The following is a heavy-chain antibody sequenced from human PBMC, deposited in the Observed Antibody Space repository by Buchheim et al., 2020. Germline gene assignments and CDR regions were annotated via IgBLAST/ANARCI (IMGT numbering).Heavy chain of an antibody. J-gene: IGHJ4*02. CDR3: AKGRSEYDYRPDY. Sequence: EVQLLESGGGLVQPGGSLRLSCAASGFTFSSYGMNWVRQAPGKGLEWVSGISGSAGSTYYADSVKGRFTISRDNSKTTLYLQMNSLRAEDTAVYYCAKGRSEYDYRPDYWGQGTL. D-gene: IGHD5-12*01. V-gene: IGHV3-23*01. CDR1: GFTFSSYG. CDR2: ISGSAGST.